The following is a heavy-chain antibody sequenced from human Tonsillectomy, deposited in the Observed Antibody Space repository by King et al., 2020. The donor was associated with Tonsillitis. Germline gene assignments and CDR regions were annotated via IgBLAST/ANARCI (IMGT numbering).Heavy chain of an antibody. V-gene: IGHV3-30*03. CDR3: TTVKIVAYDAFDM. CDR1: GFSFSSYG. CDR2: ISYDGSNK. Sequence: VQLVESGGGVVQPGRSLRLSCAASGFSFSSYGMHWVRQAPGKGLEWVTVISYDGSNKYCAESVKGRFTISRDNSKDTAYLQMNSLKAEDTAVYYCTTVKIVAYDAFDMWGQGTMVTVSS. J-gene: IGHJ3*02. D-gene: IGHD5-12*01.